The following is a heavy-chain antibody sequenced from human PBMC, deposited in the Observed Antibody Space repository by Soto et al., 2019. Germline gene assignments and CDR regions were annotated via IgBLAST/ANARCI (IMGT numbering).Heavy chain of an antibody. CDR1: GFTFSSYS. CDR3: ARELGRGRDIPGGYYYYYGMDV. J-gene: IGHJ6*02. D-gene: IGHD2-15*01. Sequence: GGSLRLSCAASGFTFSSYSMNWVRQAPGKGLEWVSSISSSSSYIYYADSVKGRFTISRDNAKNSLYLQMNSLRAEDTAVYYCARELGRGRDIPGGYYYYYGMDVWGQGTTVTVSS. CDR2: ISSSSSYI. V-gene: IGHV3-21*01.